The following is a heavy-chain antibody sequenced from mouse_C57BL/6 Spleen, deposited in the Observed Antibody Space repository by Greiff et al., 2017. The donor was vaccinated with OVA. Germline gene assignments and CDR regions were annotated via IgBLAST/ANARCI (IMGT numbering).Heavy chain of an antibody. Sequence: QVQLQQPGAELVMPGASVKLSCKASGYTFTSYWMHWVKQRPGQGLEWIGEIDPSDSYTNYNQTFKGKSTLTVDKSSSTAYMQLSRLTSEDSAVYYCARCPYSNYYYFDYWGQGTTLTVSS. CDR1: GYTFTSYW. D-gene: IGHD2-5*01. CDR3: ARCPYSNYYYFDY. V-gene: IGHV1-69*01. J-gene: IGHJ2*01. CDR2: IDPSDSYT.